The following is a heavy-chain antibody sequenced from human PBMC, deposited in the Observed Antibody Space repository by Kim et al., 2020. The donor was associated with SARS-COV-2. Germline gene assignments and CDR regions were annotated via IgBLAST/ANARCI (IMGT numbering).Heavy chain of an antibody. Sequence: SETLSLTCAVSGGSISSSNWWSWVRQPPGKGLEWIGEIYHSGSTNYNPSLKSRVTITVDKSKNQFSLMLSSVTAADTAVYYCARVCRYHDILTGYYAFSYYGMDVWGQGTTVTVSS. CDR1: GGSISSSNW. J-gene: IGHJ6*02. V-gene: IGHV4-4*02. CDR3: ARVCRYHDILTGYYAFSYYGMDV. D-gene: IGHD3-9*01. CDR2: IYHSGST.